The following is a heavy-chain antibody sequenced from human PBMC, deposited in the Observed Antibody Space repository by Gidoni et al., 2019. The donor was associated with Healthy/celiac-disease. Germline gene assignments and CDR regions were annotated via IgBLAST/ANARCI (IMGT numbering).Heavy chain of an antibody. Sequence: LVQPGGSLRLSCAASGFTFSSYAMSWVRQAPGKGLEWVSAISGSGGSTYYADSVKGRFTISRDNSKNTLYLQMNSLRAEDTAVYYCAKAVFIRDYYDSSGYYGYFDLWGRGTLVTVSS. CDR2: ISGSGGST. J-gene: IGHJ2*01. CDR3: AKAVFIRDYYDSSGYYGYFDL. V-gene: IGHV3-23*01. D-gene: IGHD3-22*01. CDR1: GFTFSSYA.